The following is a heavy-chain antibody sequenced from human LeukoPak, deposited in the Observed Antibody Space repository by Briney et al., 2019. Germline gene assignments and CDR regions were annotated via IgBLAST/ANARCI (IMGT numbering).Heavy chain of an antibody. CDR2: INHSGST. Sequence: PSETLSLTCAVYGGSFCRYYWSWIRQPPGKGLEWIGEINHSGSTNYNPSLKSRVTISVDTSKNQFSLKLSSVTAADTSVYYCAREDNGGGYWGQGTLVTVSS. V-gene: IGHV4-34*01. CDR3: AREDNGGGY. J-gene: IGHJ4*02. CDR1: GGSFCRYY. D-gene: IGHD2-15*01.